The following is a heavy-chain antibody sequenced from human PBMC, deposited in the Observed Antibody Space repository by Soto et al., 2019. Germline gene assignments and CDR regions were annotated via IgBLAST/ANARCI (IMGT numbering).Heavy chain of an antibody. CDR1: GGSLSGYY. Sequence: PSETLSLTCAVYGGSLSGYYWSWIRQPPGKGLEWIGEINYSGSTKYNPSLKSRVTISVDTSRYQFALKLSSVTAADTAVYYCAGGWDYYDSRGYSDYYGMDVWGQGTTVPVSS. D-gene: IGHD3-22*01. CDR2: INYSGST. J-gene: IGHJ6*02. CDR3: AGGWDYYDSRGYSDYYGMDV. V-gene: IGHV4-34*01.